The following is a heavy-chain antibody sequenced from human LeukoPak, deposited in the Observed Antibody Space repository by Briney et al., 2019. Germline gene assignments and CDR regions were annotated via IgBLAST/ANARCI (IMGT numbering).Heavy chain of an antibody. CDR3: ARCIEHYYDSSGPSGPEDY. D-gene: IGHD3-22*01. CDR1: GFTFTSYD. CDR2: INPNGGNT. V-gene: IGHV1-8*02. J-gene: IGHJ4*02. Sequence: GGSVKLSCAASGFTFTSYDMNWVRQATGQGLEWVGWINPNGGNTGYAQKFQGRVTMTRNSSMSTAYMELSSRRSEDTVVYYCARCIEHYYDSSGPSGPEDYCGQGTLVTVSS.